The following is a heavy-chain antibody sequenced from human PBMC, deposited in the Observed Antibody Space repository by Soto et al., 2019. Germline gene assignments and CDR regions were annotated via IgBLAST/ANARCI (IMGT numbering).Heavy chain of an antibody. J-gene: IGHJ4*02. CDR1: GGIFSTYG. CDR3: ARVNRGTVLFDY. D-gene: IGHD3-10*01. Sequence: QVQLVQSGAEMKKPGSSVKVSCKTSGGIFSTYGFSWVRQAPGQGLEWMGGIIPVFGTPKYAQKFQDRVTITADDSTRTVYMEVTSLTSEDTAAYYCARVNRGTVLFDYWGQGTLVTVSP. V-gene: IGHV1-69*01. CDR2: IIPVFGTP.